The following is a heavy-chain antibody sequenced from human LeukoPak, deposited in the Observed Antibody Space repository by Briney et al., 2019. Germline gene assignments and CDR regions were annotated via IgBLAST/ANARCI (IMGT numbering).Heavy chain of an antibody. CDR1: GGSISIYY. CDR2: IDYIGRT. D-gene: IGHD6-13*01. J-gene: IGHJ4*02. Sequence: PSETLSPTCTVSGGSISIYYCSWIRQPPGNGLECIGYIDYIGRTNYNPSLKSRVSISVDTSKNQFSLKLSSVTAADTAVYYCARVTVGQLVRYYFDYWGQGTLVTVSS. V-gene: IGHV4-59*01. CDR3: ARVTVGQLVRYYFDY.